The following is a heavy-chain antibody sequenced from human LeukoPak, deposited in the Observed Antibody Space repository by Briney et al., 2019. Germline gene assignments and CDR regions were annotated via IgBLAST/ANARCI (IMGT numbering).Heavy chain of an antibody. CDR2: MFYNVST. J-gene: IGHJ3*02. V-gene: IGHV4-59*08. CDR1: GGSISSYY. Sequence: SETLSLTCTVSGGSISSYYWNWIRQPPGKGLEWIAYMFYNVSTNYSPSLKSRVTISVDTSKNQFSLKLISVTAADTAVYFCARQGSGRAFDIWGQGTMSPCLQ. CDR3: ARQGSGRAFDI.